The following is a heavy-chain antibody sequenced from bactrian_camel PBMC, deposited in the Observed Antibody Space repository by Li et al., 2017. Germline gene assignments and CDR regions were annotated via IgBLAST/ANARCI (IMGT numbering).Heavy chain of an antibody. D-gene: IGHD1*01. CDR1: GYWSNSNC. J-gene: IGHJ6*01. Sequence: VQLVESGGESVQPGGSLRLSCVASGYWSNSNCMAWFRQAPGKEREGVAAIDSDGSTSYADSVKGRFTISQDNAKNTLYLQMNSLKVEDTAMYYCAADRVCGAYWKGFHWVMIGDYLSRGQGTQVTVS. CDR2: IDSDGST. V-gene: IGHV3S53*01. CDR3: AADRVCGAYWKGFHWVMIGDYLS.